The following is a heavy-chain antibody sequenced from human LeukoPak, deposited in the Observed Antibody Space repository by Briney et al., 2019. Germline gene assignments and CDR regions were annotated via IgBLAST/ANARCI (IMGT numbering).Heavy chain of an antibody. CDR2: IGGSGGTT. CDR3: AKDNYDSSGYPHDDEYFQH. CDR1: GFTFYNYA. J-gene: IGHJ1*01. Sequence: PGGSLRLSCAASGFTFYNYAMTWVRQAPGRGLEWVSAIGGSGGTTYYADSVKGRFTISRDNSKNTLYLQMNSLRAEDTAVYYCAKDNYDSSGYPHDDEYFQHWGQGTLVTVSS. D-gene: IGHD3-22*01. V-gene: IGHV3-23*01.